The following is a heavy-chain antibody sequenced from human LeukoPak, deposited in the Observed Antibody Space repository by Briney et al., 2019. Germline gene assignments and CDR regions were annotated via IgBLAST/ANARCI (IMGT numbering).Heavy chain of an antibody. CDR3: ARDKGHSYGSEYFQH. D-gene: IGHD5-18*01. Sequence: SVKVSCKASGGTFSSYAISWVRQDPGQGLEWMGGIIPIFGTANYAQKFQGRVTITTDESTSTAYMELSSLRSEDTAVYYCARDKGHSYGSEYFQHWGQGTLVTVSS. CDR1: GGTFSSYA. J-gene: IGHJ1*01. CDR2: IIPIFGTA. V-gene: IGHV1-69*05.